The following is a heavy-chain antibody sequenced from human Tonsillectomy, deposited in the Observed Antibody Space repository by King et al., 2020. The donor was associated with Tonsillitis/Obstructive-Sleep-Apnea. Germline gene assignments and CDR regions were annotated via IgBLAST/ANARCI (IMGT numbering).Heavy chain of an antibody. CDR3: AMGGFLEWSPFDY. Sequence: VQLQESGPGLVKPSETLSLTCTVSGGSISSYYWSWIRQPPGKGLEWIGYIYYSGSTNYNPSLKSRVTISVDTSKNQFSLKLSSVTAADTAVYYCAMGGFLEWSPFDYWGQGTLVTVSS. CDR2: IYYSGST. J-gene: IGHJ4*02. V-gene: IGHV4-59*01. D-gene: IGHD3-3*01. CDR1: GGSISSYY.